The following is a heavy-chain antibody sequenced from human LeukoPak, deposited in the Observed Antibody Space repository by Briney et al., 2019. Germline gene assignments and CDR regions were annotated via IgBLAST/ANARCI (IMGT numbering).Heavy chain of an antibody. CDR3: GRVRGDSSSPFDY. J-gene: IGHJ4*02. CDR2: IIPILGIA. Sequence: SVKVSCKASGGTFSSYTISWVRQAPGQGLEWIGRIIPILGIANYAQKFQGRVTITADKSTSTAYTELSSLRSEDTAVYYCGRVRGDSSSPFDYWGQGTLVTVSS. D-gene: IGHD6-6*01. CDR1: GGTFSSYT. V-gene: IGHV1-69*02.